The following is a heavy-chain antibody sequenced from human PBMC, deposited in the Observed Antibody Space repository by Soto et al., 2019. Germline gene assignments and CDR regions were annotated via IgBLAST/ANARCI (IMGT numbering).Heavy chain of an antibody. Sequence: EVQLVESGGGLVKPGGSLRLSCAASGFTFSSYSMNWVRQAPGKGLEWVSSISSSSSYIYYADSVKGRCTISRDNAKNSLYLQRNSLRAEDTAVYYCARDQPGYSYGYGLGYWGQGTLVTVSS. CDR3: ARDQPGYSYGYGLGY. V-gene: IGHV3-21*01. CDR2: ISSSSSYI. CDR1: GFTFSSYS. D-gene: IGHD5-18*01. J-gene: IGHJ4*02.